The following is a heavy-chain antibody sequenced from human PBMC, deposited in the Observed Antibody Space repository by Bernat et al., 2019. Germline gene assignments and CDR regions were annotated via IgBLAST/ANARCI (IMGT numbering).Heavy chain of an antibody. Sequence: EVQLVQSGAEVKKPGESLKISCKGSGYSFPSYWIGWVRQMPGKGLEWMGIIYPGDSDTRYSPSFQGQVTISADKSISTAYLQWSSLKASDTAMYYCARHGTPYSSSSPWDYWGQGTLVTVSS. CDR2: IYPGDSDT. CDR3: ARHGTPYSSSSPWDY. J-gene: IGHJ4*02. CDR1: GYSFPSYW. V-gene: IGHV5-51*01. D-gene: IGHD6-13*01.